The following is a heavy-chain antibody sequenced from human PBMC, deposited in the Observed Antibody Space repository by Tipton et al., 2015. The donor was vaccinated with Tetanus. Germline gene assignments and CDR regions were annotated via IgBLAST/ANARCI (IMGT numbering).Heavy chain of an antibody. CDR3: GIQGHYGGNPPFDY. CDR2: VSAGGNT. V-gene: IGHV3-23*01. D-gene: IGHD4-23*01. J-gene: IGHJ4*02. CDR1: GFTFSTYP. Sequence: GSLRLSCEASGFTFSTYPMHWVRQAPGKGLEWVSGVSAGGNTYYADSAKGRFTISRDTSENTLYLQVDSLRVADTAVYYCGIQGHYGGNPPFDYWGQGTLLTVSS.